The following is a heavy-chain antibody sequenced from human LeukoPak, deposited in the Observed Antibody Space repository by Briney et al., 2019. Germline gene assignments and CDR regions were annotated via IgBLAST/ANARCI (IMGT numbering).Heavy chain of an antibody. D-gene: IGHD3-3*01. J-gene: IGHJ6*03. Sequence: SVKVSCKASGGTFSSYAISWVRQAPGQGLEWMGGIIPIFGTANYAQKFQGRVTITADESTSTAYMELSSLRSEDTAVYYCARAGERQYYDFWSGYRYTNKRYYYYMDVWGKGTTVTVSS. V-gene: IGHV1-69*13. CDR2: IIPIFGTA. CDR3: ARAGERQYYDFWSGYRYTNKRYYYYMDV. CDR1: GGTFSSYA.